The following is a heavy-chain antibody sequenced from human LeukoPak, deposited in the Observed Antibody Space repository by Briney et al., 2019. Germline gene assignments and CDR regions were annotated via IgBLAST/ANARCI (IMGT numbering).Heavy chain of an antibody. V-gene: IGHV3-48*03. CDR3: ARAVLYYYYGMDV. CDR2: ISSSGGTI. Sequence: PGGSLRLSCAASGFTFSSYEMNWVRQAPGKGLEWVSYISSSGGTIYYAASVKGRFTISRDNAKNSLYLQMNSLRAGDTAVYYCARAVLYYYYGMDVWGQGTTVTVSS. CDR1: GFTFSSYE. J-gene: IGHJ6*02.